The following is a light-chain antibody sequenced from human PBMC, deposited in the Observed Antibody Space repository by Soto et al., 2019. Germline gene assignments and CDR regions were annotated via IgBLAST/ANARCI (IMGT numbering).Light chain of an antibody. CDR1: QSISYW. CDR2: KAS. Sequence: DIQMTQTPSTLSASVGDRVTITCRASQSISYWLAWYQQKPGKAPTVLIYKASILESGVPSRFSCSGSGTEFTLTISSLQPDDFATYYCQQYSTYSITFGGGT. CDR3: QQYSTYSIT. V-gene: IGKV1-5*03. J-gene: IGKJ4*01.